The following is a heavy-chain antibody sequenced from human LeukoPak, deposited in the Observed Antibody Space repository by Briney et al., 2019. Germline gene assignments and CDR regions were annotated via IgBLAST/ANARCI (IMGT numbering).Heavy chain of an antibody. CDR3: ARDFGTTGWHTFDY. V-gene: IGHV6-1*01. D-gene: IGHD6-19*01. Sequence: SQTVSLTCVVSGDSVSSKNCAWNWIRQSPSKGLEWLGRTYYRSKWYNDYAESMEGRMTISQDTSKNQYSLHLNSVTPDDTAVYYCARDFGTTGWHTFDYWGQGTLVTVSS. J-gene: IGHJ4*02. CDR1: GDSVSSKNCA. CDR2: TYYRSKWYN.